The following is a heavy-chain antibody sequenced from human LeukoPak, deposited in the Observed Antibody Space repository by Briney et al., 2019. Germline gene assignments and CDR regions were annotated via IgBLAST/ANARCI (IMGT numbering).Heavy chain of an antibody. J-gene: IGHJ5*02. CDR2: IYTSGSI. CDR3: ARDSGTTGEVKFDP. D-gene: IGHD3-10*01. V-gene: IGHV4-4*07. Sequence: PSETLSLTCTGSGGSISSYYWSWILQPAGKGLEWLGRIYTSGSITYNPSLKSRVSMSVDTSKNQFSLKLSSVTAADTAVYYCARDSGTTGEVKFDPWGQGTRVTVSS. CDR1: GGSISSYY.